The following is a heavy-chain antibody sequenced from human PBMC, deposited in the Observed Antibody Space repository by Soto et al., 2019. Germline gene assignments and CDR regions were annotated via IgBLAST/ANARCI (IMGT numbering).Heavy chain of an antibody. D-gene: IGHD3-10*01. Sequence: PPVNLSCKASAETLTSSGRSLVCQAPGQGLKWMGWISAYNGNTNYAQKLQGRVTMTTDTSTSTAYMELRSLRSDDTAVYYCARDVSITMVRGVSDAFDIWGRGTMVTVSS. CDR3: ARDVSITMVRGVSDAFDI. V-gene: IGHV1-18*01. J-gene: IGHJ3*02. CDR1: AETLTSSG. CDR2: ISAYNGNT.